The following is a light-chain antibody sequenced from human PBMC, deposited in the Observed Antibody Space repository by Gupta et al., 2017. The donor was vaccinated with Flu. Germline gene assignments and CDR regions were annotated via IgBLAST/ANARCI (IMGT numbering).Light chain of an antibody. J-gene: IGLJ2*01. V-gene: IGLV1-44*01. CDR3: AACDDILNGWI. Sequence: QSVLTQPPSASGTPGQRVTISCSGGSSNIGTNTVSWFQQLPGTAPKLLIYSDNQRPSGVPDRFSGSKSGTSASLAISGLQAEDEADYYCAACDDILNGWIFGGGTKLTVL. CDR2: SDN. CDR1: SSNIGTNT.